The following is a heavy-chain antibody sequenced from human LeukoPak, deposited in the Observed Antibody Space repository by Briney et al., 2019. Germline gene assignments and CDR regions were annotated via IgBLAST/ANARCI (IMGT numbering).Heavy chain of an antibody. J-gene: IGHJ4*02. V-gene: IGHV3-23*01. CDR2: ISGSGGST. CDR3: AKTRVGIAAAGTHFDY. D-gene: IGHD6-13*01. CDR1: GFTFSSYA. Sequence: GGSLRLSCAASGFTFSSYAMSWVRQAPGKGLEWVSAISGSGGSTYYADSVKGRFTISRDNSKNTLYLQMNSLRAEDTAVYYCAKTRVGIAAAGTHFDYWGQGTLVTVSS.